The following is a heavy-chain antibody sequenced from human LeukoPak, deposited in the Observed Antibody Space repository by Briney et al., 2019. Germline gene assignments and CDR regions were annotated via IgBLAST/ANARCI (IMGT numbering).Heavy chain of an antibody. CDR2: ISSSSSFT. D-gene: IGHD3-3*01. CDR1: GFTLRDHY. V-gene: IGHV3-11*06. CDR3: ARDFEVVTIFGAVTSYGMDV. J-gene: IGHJ6*02. Sequence: PGGSLRLSCATSGFTLRDHYMNWIRRAPGKGLEWVSFISSSSSFTNYADSVKGRFTISRDNANNSLSMTMNTLRAEDTAVYYCARDFEVVTIFGAVTSYGMDVWGQGTTVTVSS.